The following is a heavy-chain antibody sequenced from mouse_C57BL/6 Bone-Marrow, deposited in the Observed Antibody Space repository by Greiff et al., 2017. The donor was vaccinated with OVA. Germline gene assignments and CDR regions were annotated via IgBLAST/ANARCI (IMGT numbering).Heavy chain of an antibody. V-gene: IGHV1-69*01. J-gene: IGHJ4*01. CDR3: ARCYGNLYAMDY. D-gene: IGHD2-1*01. CDR1: GYTFTSYW. CDR2: IDPSDSYT. Sequence: QVQLKQPGAELVMPGASVKLSCKASGYTFTSYWMHWVKQRPGQGLEWIGEIDPSDSYTNYNQKFKGKSTLTVDKSSSTAYMQLSSLTSEDSAVYYCARCYGNLYAMDYWGQGTSVTVSS.